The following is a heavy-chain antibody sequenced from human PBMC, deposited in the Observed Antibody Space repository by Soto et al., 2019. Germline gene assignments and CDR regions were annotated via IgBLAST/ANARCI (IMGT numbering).Heavy chain of an antibody. J-gene: IGHJ3*02. V-gene: IGHV3-21*05. CDR2: TGTSRKYT. CDR3: VRDRDWAFDI. D-gene: IGHD3-9*01. Sequence: GGSLRLSCAASGFTFSSFVMNWVRQAPGKGLEWVSYTGTSRKYTFYADSVRGRFTISRDEARNSVYLQLNSLRDEDTAVYYCVRDRDWAFDIWGQGTMVTVSS. CDR1: GFTFSSFV.